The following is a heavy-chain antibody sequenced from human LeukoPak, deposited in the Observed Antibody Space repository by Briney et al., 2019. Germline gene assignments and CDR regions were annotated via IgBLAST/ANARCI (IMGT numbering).Heavy chain of an antibody. J-gene: IGHJ4*02. CDR3: ARIDSSGYYLWYFDY. V-gene: IGHV3-74*01. D-gene: IGHD3-22*01. Sequence: GSLRLSCAASGFTFSSYWMHWVRQAPGKGLVWVSRINSDGSSTSYADSVKGRFTISRDNAKNTLYLQMNSLRAEDTAVYYCARIDSSGYYLWYFDYWGQGTLVTVSS. CDR2: INSDGSST. CDR1: GFTFSSYW.